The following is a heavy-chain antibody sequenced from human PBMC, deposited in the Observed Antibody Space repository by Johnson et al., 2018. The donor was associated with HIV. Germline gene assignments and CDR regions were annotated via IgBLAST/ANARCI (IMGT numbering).Heavy chain of an antibody. CDR1: GFTFSNAC. Sequence: QVQLVESGGGVVQPGRSLRLSCAASGFTFSNACMSWVRQAPGKGLEWVAFIRYDGSNKYYADSVKGRFTISRDNSKNTLYLQMNSLRAEDTAVYYCAKDRGSYYFYAFDIWGQGTMVTVSS. CDR2: IRYDGSNK. D-gene: IGHD1-26*01. J-gene: IGHJ3*02. CDR3: AKDRGSYYFYAFDI. V-gene: IGHV3-30*02.